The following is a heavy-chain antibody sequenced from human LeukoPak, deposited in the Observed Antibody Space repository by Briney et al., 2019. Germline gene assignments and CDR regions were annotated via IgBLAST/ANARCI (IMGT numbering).Heavy chain of an antibody. CDR3: ARDREDGGNYFDY. V-gene: IGHV4-59*01. CDR1: GGSISSYY. D-gene: IGHD6-25*01. CDR2: IYYSGST. J-gene: IGHJ4*02. Sequence: PSETLSLTCTVSGGSISSYYWSWIRQPPGKGLEWIGYIYYSGSTNYNPSLKSRVTISVDTSKNKFSLKLSSVTAADTAVYYCARDREDGGNYFDYWGQGTLVTVSS.